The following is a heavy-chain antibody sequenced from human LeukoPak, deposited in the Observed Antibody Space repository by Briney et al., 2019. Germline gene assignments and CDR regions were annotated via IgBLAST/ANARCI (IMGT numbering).Heavy chain of an antibody. CDR2: INPNSGGT. D-gene: IGHD6-13*01. Sequence: ASVKVSCKASGYTFTGYYMHWVRQAPGQGLEWMGWINPNSGGTNYAQKFQGRVTMTRDTSISTAYMELSRLRSDDTAVYYCASIYLGGQQLVAFDYWGQGTLVTVSS. CDR3: ASIYLGGQQLVAFDY. J-gene: IGHJ4*02. CDR1: GYTFTGYY. V-gene: IGHV1-2*02.